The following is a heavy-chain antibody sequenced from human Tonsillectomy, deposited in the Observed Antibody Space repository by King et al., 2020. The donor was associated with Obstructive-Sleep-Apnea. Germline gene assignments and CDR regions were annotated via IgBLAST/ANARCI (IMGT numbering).Heavy chain of an antibody. Sequence: VQLVESGGGVVQPGTHLRLSVAAAGFTFSTYAMHWVGPAPGQGLEWVAFFWNDGVNQYYPDSVKGRFTISRDNFKNTLYLQMSSLKVEDTAVYYCARDRNWYFDNWGQGTLVTVSS. D-gene: IGHD1-14*01. CDR3: ARDRNWYFDN. CDR1: GFTFSTYA. CDR2: FWNDGVNQ. V-gene: IGHV3-33*01. J-gene: IGHJ4*02.